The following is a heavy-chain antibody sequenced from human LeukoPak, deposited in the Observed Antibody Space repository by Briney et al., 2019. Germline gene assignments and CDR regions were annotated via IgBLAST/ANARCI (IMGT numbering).Heavy chain of an antibody. D-gene: IGHD2-2*02. CDR3: AKEYCSSTSCYRSAFDI. V-gene: IGHV3-9*01. CDR2: ISWNSGSI. Sequence: PGGSLRLSCAASGFTFDDYAMHWVRQAPGKGLEWVSGISWNSGSIGYADSVKGRFTISRDNAKNSLYLQMNSLRAEDTALYYCAKEYCSSTSCYRSAFDIWGQGTMVTVSS. J-gene: IGHJ3*02. CDR1: GFTFDDYA.